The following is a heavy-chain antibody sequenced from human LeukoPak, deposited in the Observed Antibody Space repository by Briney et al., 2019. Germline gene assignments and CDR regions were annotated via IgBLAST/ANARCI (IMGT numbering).Heavy chain of an antibody. CDR2: MNPNSGNT. Sequence: ASVKVSCKASGYTFTSYDINWVRQATGQGLEWMGWMNPNSGNTGYAQKFQGRVTMTRNTSISTAYMELSSLRSEDTAVYYCARGSGWLDPFDYWGQGTLVTVPS. J-gene: IGHJ4*02. V-gene: IGHV1-8*01. CDR1: GYTFTSYD. D-gene: IGHD6-19*01. CDR3: ARGSGWLDPFDY.